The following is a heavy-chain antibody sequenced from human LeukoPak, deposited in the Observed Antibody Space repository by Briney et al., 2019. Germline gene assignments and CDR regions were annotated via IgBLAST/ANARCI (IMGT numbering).Heavy chain of an antibody. Sequence: PGGSLRLSCAASGFTVSSNYMSWVRQAPGKGLEWVSVIYSGGSTYYADSVKGRFTISRDNSKNTLYLQMNSLRAEDTAMYYCARDRTGYSGTYGSGGFDYWGQGTLVTVSS. CDR1: GFTVSSNY. J-gene: IGHJ4*02. CDR2: IYSGGST. D-gene: IGHD1-26*01. CDR3: ARDRTGYSGTYGSGGFDY. V-gene: IGHV3-66*02.